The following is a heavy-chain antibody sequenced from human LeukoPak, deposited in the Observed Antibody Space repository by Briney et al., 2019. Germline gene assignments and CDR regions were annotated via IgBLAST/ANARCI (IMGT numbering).Heavy chain of an antibody. J-gene: IGHJ4*02. V-gene: IGHV1-46*01. CDR2: ISPRTGST. Sequence: ASVKVSCKASGYTFTSYYIFWVRQAPGQGLEWMGIISPRTGSTSYSQKFQGRATMTRDMSTSTVYMELSSLRSEDTALYYCARGVHVRVYDSNPHYGHYWGQGTLVTVSS. CDR3: ARGVHVRVYDSNPHYGHY. D-gene: IGHD3-22*01. CDR1: GYTFTSYY.